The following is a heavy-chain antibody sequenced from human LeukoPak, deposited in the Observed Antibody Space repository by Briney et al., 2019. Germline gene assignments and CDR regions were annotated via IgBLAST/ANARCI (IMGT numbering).Heavy chain of an antibody. D-gene: IGHD4/OR15-4a*01. V-gene: IGHV3-7*01. J-gene: IGHJ4*02. CDR1: GFTFSNYA. CDR2: IKQDGNEK. CDR3: ARDTLGEGEDANYAVYYFDY. Sequence: PGGSPRLSCAASGFTFSNYAMIWVRQAPGKGLEWVANIKQDGNEKYYVDSVKGRFTISRDNAKNSLDLQMNSLRAEDTAVYYCARDTLGEGEDANYAVYYFDYWGQGTPATVSS.